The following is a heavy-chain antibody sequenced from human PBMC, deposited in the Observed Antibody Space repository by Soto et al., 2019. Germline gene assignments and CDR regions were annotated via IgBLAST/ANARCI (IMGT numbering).Heavy chain of an antibody. CDR2: ISPYNDYT. J-gene: IGHJ6*02. D-gene: IGHD3-16*01. V-gene: IGHV1-18*01. CDR3: ARGGYYDFFWKKLNSNGLDF. CDR1: GNTFIRYG. Sequence: ASVNLSCKASGNTFIRYGITWVRQAPGQGLEWVGWISPYNDYTEYAQKFHGRVTMTTDTSSRTVTMALRGLRSDDTAVYYCARGGYYDFFWKKLNSNGLDFWCQGTTVTVSS.